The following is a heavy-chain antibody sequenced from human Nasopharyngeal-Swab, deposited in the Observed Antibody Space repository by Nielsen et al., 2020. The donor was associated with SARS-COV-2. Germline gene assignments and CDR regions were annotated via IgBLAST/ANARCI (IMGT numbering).Heavy chain of an antibody. D-gene: IGHD2-2*01. V-gene: IGHV3-23*01. Sequence: WIRQPPGKGLEWVSAISGSGGSTYYADSVKGRFTISRDNSKNTLYLQMNSLRAEDTAVYHCAKVARDIVVVPAAMKAYYYYGMDVWGQGTTVTVSS. CDR3: AKVARDIVVVPAAMKAYYYYGMDV. J-gene: IGHJ6*02. CDR2: ISGSGGST.